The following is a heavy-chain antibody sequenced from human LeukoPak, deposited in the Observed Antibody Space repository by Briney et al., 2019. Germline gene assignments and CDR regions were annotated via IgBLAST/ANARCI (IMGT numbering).Heavy chain of an antibody. J-gene: IGHJ4*02. CDR1: GSTFSDYY. D-gene: IGHD3-3*01. Sequence: AGGSLRLSCAASGSTFSDYYMSWIRQAPGKGLEWVSYISSSGSTIYYADSVKGRFTISRDNAKNSLYLQMNSLRAEDTAVYYCARSGFLEWLLSHDYWGQGTLVTVSS. CDR3: ARSGFLEWLLSHDY. V-gene: IGHV3-11*04. CDR2: ISSSGSTI.